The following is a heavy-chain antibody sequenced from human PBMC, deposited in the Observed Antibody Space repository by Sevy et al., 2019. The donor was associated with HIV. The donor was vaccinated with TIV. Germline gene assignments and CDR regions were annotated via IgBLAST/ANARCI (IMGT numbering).Heavy chain of an antibody. CDR2: CGST. V-gene: IGHV4-59*01. D-gene: IGHD5-18*01. CDR1: GGSISSYY. Sequence: SETLSLTCSVSGGSISSYYWSWIRQPPGKGLEWIEYCGSTNYKSSLKSRVTISVDTSKNQFSLKLSSVTAADTAVYYCATVRYTFGFPVFLDYWGQGTLVTVSS. J-gene: IGHJ4*02. CDR3: ATVRYTFGFPVFLDY.